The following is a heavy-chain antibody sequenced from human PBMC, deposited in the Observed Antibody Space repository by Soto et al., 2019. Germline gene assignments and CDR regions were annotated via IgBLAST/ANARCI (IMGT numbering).Heavy chain of an antibody. D-gene: IGHD2-15*01. CDR3: ARAKSVVVAATFRRKAPQGGMDV. J-gene: IGHJ6*02. CDR2: MNPNSGNT. V-gene: IGHV1-8*01. CDR1: GYTFTSYD. Sequence: ASVKVSCKASGYTFTSYDINWVRQATGQGLEWMGWMNPNSGNTGYAQKFQGRVTMTRNTSISTAYMELSSLRSEDTAVYYCARAKSVVVAATFRRKAPQGGMDVWGQGTTVTVS.